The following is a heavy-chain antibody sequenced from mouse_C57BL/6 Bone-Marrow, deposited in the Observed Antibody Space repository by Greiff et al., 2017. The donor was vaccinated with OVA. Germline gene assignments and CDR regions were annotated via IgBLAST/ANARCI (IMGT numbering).Heavy chain of an antibody. V-gene: IGHV5-4*01. J-gene: IGHJ3*01. CDR1: GFTFSSYA. CDR2: ISDGGSYT. CDR3: ARDGLLRFAY. D-gene: IGHD2-3*01. Sequence: EVKVEESGGGLVKPGGSLKLSCAASGFTFSSYAMSWVRQTPEKRLEWVATISDGGSYTYYPDNVKGRFTISRDNAKNNLYLQMSHLKSEDTAMYYCARDGLLRFAYWGQGTLVTVSA.